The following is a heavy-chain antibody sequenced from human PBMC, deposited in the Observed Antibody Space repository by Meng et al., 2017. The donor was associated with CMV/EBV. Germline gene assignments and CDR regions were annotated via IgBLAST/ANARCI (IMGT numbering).Heavy chain of an antibody. J-gene: IGHJ4*02. Sequence: ASVKVSCQASGYTFTGYYMHWVRQAPGQGLEWMGWINPNSGGTNYAQKFQGRVTMTRDTSISTAYMELSRLRSDDTAVYYCARDRLGYCSSTSCYYGADWGQGTLVTVSS. V-gene: IGHV1-2*02. D-gene: IGHD2-2*01. CDR1: GYTFTGYY. CDR2: INPNSGGT. CDR3: ARDRLGYCSSTSCYYGAD.